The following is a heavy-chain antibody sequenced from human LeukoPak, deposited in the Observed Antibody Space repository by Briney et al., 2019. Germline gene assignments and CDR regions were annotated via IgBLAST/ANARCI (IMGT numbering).Heavy chain of an antibody. CDR3: ARAWYSQWLEDGILDY. CDR2: INPSGGST. J-gene: IGHJ4*02. V-gene: IGHV1-46*01. Sequence: APVKVSCKASGYTFTSYYMHWVRQAPGQGLEWMGLINPSGGSTSYAQKFQGRVTMTRDTSTSTVYMELSGLRSEDTAVYYCARAWYSQWLEDGILDYWGQGTLVTVSS. D-gene: IGHD6-19*01. CDR1: GYTFTSYY.